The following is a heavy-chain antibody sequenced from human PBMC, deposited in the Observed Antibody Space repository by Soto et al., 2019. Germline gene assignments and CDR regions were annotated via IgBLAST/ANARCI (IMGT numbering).Heavy chain of an antibody. CDR3: AKGGEYDYVWGSYGYFDY. CDR2: ISGSGGST. D-gene: IGHD3-16*01. J-gene: IGHJ4*02. Sequence: GSLRLSCAASGFTFSSYTMSWVRQAPGKGLEWVSAISGSGGSTYYADSVKGRFTISRDNSKNTLYLQMNSLRAEDTAVYYCAKGGEYDYVWGSYGYFDYWGQGTLVTVSS. CDR1: GFTFSSYT. V-gene: IGHV3-23*01.